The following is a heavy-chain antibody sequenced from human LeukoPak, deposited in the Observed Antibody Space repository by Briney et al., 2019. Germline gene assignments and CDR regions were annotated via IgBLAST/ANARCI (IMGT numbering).Heavy chain of an antibody. CDR3: ARAVVRGVIDY. Sequence: PSETLSLTCTVSGGSISSYYWGWIRQPPGKGLEWIGSIYYSGSTYYNPSLKSRVTISVDTSKNQFSLKLSSVTAADTAVYYCARAVVRGVIDYWGQGTLVTVSS. CDR2: IYYSGST. V-gene: IGHV4-39*07. CDR1: GGSISSYY. D-gene: IGHD3-10*01. J-gene: IGHJ4*02.